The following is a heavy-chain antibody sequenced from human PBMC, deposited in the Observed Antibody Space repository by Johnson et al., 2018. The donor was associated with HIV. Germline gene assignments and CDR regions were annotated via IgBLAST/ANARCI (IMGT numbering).Heavy chain of an antibody. D-gene: IGHD1-26*01. CDR1: GFTFSSYG. V-gene: IGHV3-30*02. CDR3: ARRCELLKPTDALDI. Sequence: VESGGGVVQPGGSLRLSCAASGFTFSSYGMHWVRPAPGKALEWVAFIRYNGSNKYYADSVKGRFTISRDNSKNTLYLQMNSLRDEDTAVYYCARRCELLKPTDALDIWGQGTMVTVSS. J-gene: IGHJ3*02. CDR2: IRYNGSNK.